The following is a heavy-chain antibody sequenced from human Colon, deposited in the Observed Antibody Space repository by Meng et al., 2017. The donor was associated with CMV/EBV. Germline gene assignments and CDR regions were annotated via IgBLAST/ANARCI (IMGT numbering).Heavy chain of an antibody. D-gene: IGHD2-2*01. CDR3: ARCRSNFCSSSTNGMDV. CDR2: ISHNGAST. V-gene: IGHV3-23*01. CDR1: GFTFSDYA. J-gene: IGHJ6*02. Sequence: GESLKISCSASGFTFSDYAMSWVRQAPGKGLEWLSAISHNGASTFLADSVKGRFVISRDNSEKTLYLDLTSLRAGDTATYYCARCRSNFCSSSTNGMDVWGPGTTVTVSS.